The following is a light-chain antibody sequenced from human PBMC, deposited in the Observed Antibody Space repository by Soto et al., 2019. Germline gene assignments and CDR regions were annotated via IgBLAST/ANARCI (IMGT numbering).Light chain of an antibody. J-gene: IGLJ1*01. V-gene: IGLV2-14*03. Sequence: QSVLTQPASLSGSPGQSNTISCTGTRCDVGGYNYVSWYQHHPGKAPKLLIYDVSNRPSGVSNRFSGSKSDNTASLTISGLQPEDEADYYCSSYTTSNTRQIVFGTGT. CDR3: SSYTTSNTRQIV. CDR2: DVS. CDR1: RCDVGGYNY.